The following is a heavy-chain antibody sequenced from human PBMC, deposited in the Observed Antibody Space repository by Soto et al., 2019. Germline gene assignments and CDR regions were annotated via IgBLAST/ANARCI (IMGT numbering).Heavy chain of an antibody. CDR1: GYTFTSYG. D-gene: IGHD3-10*01. Sequence: QSQLFQSGAESKKPGASVKISCKASGYTFTSYGIRWVRQAPGQGLEWMGWISAYNGKTNYAQKLQGRVTMTTDTSTGTVYMELRTLRSDDSAVYYCARDYYGSRRLNAHNCFDPCGQGTLVTVSS. V-gene: IGHV1-18*01. CDR3: ARDYYGSRRLNAHNCFDP. J-gene: IGHJ5*02. CDR2: ISAYNGKT.